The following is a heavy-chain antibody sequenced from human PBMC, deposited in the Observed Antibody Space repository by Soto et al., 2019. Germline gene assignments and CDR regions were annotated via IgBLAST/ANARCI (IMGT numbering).Heavy chain of an antibody. Sequence: QVQLQQWGAGLLKPSETLSLTCAVYGGSFSGYYWSWIRQPPGKGLEWIGEINHSGSTNYNPSLKRRVTISVDTSKNQFSLKLSSVTAADTAVYYCARGLSIFGVVTAYYYMDVWGKGTTVTVSS. CDR3: ARGLSIFGVVTAYYYMDV. CDR2: INHSGST. D-gene: IGHD3-3*01. V-gene: IGHV4-34*01. CDR1: GGSFSGYY. J-gene: IGHJ6*03.